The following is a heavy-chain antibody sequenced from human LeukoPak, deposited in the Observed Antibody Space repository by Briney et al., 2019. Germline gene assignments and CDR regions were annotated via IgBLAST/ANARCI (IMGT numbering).Heavy chain of an antibody. CDR3: ARPWKRETDDAFDI. V-gene: IGHV1-69*13. CDR1: GGTFSSYA. CDR2: IIPIFGTA. Sequence: SVKVSCKASGGTFSSYAISWVRQAPGQGLEWMGGIIPIFGTANYAQKFQGRVTITADESTSTAYMELSSLRSEDTAVYYCARPWKRETDDAFDIWGQGTMVTVSS. J-gene: IGHJ3*02. D-gene: IGHD1-1*01.